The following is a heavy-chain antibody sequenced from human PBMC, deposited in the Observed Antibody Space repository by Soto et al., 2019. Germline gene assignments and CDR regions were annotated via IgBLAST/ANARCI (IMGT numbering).Heavy chain of an antibody. D-gene: IGHD5-12*01. CDR2: INPNSGVT. V-gene: IGHV1-2*04. Sequence: QVQLVQSGAEVRKPGASVTVSCRSSGDSFNDDYIHWVRQAPGQGLEWMGWINPNSGVTKYAQKFQGWVSMTRDTSIRTVYMQLSRLRSDDTAVYYCARESGGATATLDYYYFYMDVWGTGTTVTVSS. J-gene: IGHJ6*03. CDR1: GDSFNDDY. CDR3: ARESGGATATLDYYYFYMDV.